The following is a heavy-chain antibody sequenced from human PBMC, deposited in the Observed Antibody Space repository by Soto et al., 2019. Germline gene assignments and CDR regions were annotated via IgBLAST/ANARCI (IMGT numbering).Heavy chain of an antibody. V-gene: IGHV4-59*01. CDR1: GGSISSYY. CDR3: ARDRRSGWYYFDY. D-gene: IGHD6-19*01. Sequence: PSETLSLTCTVSGGSISSYYWSWIRQPPGKGLEWIGYIYYSGSTNYNPSLKSRVTISVDTSKNQFSVKLSSVTAAGTAVYYCARDRRSGWYYFDYWGQGTLVTVSS. CDR2: IYYSGST. J-gene: IGHJ4*02.